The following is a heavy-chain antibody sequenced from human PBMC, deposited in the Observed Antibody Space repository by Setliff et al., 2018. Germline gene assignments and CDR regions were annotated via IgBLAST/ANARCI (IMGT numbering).Heavy chain of an antibody. V-gene: IGHV4-39*01. CDR1: GGSISSSSYY. Sequence: SETLSLTCTVSGGSISSSSYYWGWIRQPPGKGLEWIGSIYYSGSTYYNPSLKSRVTISVDTSKNQFSLKLSSVTAADTAVYYCARTGTYRYFDYWGQGALVTAPQ. CDR2: IYYSGST. CDR3: ARTGTYRYFDY. D-gene: IGHD1-1*01. J-gene: IGHJ4*02.